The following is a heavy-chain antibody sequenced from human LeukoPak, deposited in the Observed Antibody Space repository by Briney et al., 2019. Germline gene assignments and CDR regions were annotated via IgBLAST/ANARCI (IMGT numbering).Heavy chain of an antibody. D-gene: IGHD6-19*01. Sequence: HRASVKVSCKASGGTFSSYAISWVRQAPGQGLEWMGGIIPIFGTANYTQKFQGRVTITTDESTSTAYMELSSLRSEDTAVYYCARGAVAGTERLPFDYWGQGTLVTVSS. CDR1: GGTFSSYA. V-gene: IGHV1-69*05. J-gene: IGHJ4*02. CDR2: IIPIFGTA. CDR3: ARGAVAGTERLPFDY.